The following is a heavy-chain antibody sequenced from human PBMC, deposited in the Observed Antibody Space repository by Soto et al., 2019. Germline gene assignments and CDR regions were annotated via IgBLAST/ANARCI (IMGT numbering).Heavy chain of an antibody. V-gene: IGHV3-7*01. D-gene: IGHD3-3*01. Sequence: GGPLRLSCAASGFTFSSYWMSWVRQGPGKGLAWVANIKQDGSEKSYVDSVKGRFTISGDNAKNSLYLQMNSLRAEDTAVYYCARDMHYDFWSGLEKTYYYYGMDVWGQGTTVTVSS. CDR2: IKQDGSEK. J-gene: IGHJ6*02. CDR1: GFTFSSYW. CDR3: ARDMHYDFWSGLEKTYYYYGMDV.